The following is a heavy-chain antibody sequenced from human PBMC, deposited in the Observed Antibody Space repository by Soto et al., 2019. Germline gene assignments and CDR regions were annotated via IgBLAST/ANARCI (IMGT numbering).Heavy chain of an antibody. CDR3: APSAQWDGFDP. CDR1: AGSISTINYY. Sequence: QVQLQESGPGLVRPSQTLSLTCTVSAGSISTINYYWSWIRQHPEKGLEWIGYISYSGSTFYHSSLKTRVTISLATSKTQFSLTLTSVTAADTAVSSCAPSAQWDGFDPWGQGTMVTVSS. D-gene: IGHD2-8*01. V-gene: IGHV4-31*03. CDR2: ISYSGST. J-gene: IGHJ3*01.